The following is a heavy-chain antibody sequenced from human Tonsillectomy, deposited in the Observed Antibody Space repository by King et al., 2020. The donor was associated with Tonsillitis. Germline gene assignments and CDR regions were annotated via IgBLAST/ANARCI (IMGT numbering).Heavy chain of an antibody. D-gene: IGHD3-10*01. CDR3: ARAYYGSGSYLVY. CDR2: IFLTGST. V-gene: IGHV4-59*01. Sequence: QLQESVPGLVKPSETLSLTCTVSGGSISSYFWTWIRQPPGKGLEWIGYIFLTGSTNDKPSLQRRVTISVDTSKNQLSLRLSSVTAADTAVYYCARAYYGSGSYLVYWGQGILVTVSS. CDR1: GGSISSYF. J-gene: IGHJ4*02.